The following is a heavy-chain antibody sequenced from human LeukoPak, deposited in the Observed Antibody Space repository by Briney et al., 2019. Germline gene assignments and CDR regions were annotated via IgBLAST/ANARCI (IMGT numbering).Heavy chain of an antibody. CDR3: AKHNGNYYYYYGLDV. D-gene: IGHD1-26*01. CDR2: ISGSGGST. Sequence: QPGGSLRLSCAASGFTFSSYEMNWVRQAPGKGLEWVSAISGSGGSTYFADSVKGRFTISRDSSKNTLYLQMNSLRAEDTAVYYCAKHNGNYYYYYGLDVWGQGTTATVSS. CDR1: GFTFSSYE. V-gene: IGHV3-23*01. J-gene: IGHJ6*02.